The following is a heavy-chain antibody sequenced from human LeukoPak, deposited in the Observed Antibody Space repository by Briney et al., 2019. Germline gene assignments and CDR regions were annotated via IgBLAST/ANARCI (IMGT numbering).Heavy chain of an antibody. CDR1: GYTFTGYY. CDR3: ARVTMVRGVITRYNWFDP. Sequence: ASVKVSRKASGYTFTGYYMHWVRQAPGQGLEWMGWINPNSGGTNYAQKFQGRVTMTRDTSISTAYMELSRLRSDDTAVYYCARVTMVRGVITRYNWFDPWGQGTLVTVSS. CDR2: INPNSGGT. J-gene: IGHJ5*02. V-gene: IGHV1-2*02. D-gene: IGHD3-10*01.